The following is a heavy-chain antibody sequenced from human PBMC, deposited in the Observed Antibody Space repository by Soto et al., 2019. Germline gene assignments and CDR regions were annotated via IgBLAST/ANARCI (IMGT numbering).Heavy chain of an antibody. CDR3: ARGSSSSGVDYYYYGMDV. CDR2: IIPIFGTA. CDR1: SRA. J-gene: IGHJ6*02. D-gene: IGHD6-6*01. Sequence: SRASCWVCQEQGQGLEWMGGIIPIFGTANYAQKFQGRVTITADESTSTAYMELSSLRSEDTAVYYCARGSSSSGVDYYYYGMDVWGQGTTVTVSS. V-gene: IGHV1-69*01.